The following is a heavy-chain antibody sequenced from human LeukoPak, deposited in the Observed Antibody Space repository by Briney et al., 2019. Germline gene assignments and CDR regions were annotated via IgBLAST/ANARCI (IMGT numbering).Heavy chain of an antibody. J-gene: IGHJ5*02. CDR2: ISYSGIT. D-gene: IGHD3-3*01. CDR1: GGSISGQY. V-gene: IGHV4-59*08. CDR3: ARLRFLEWLFPCFDP. Sequence: SETLSLTCTVSGGSISGQYWSWLRQPPGRGLEWIGYISYSGITKYNPSLKNRVTISIDTSKNQFSLKLSSMTAADTAVYYCARLRFLEWLFPCFDPWGQGTLVTVSS.